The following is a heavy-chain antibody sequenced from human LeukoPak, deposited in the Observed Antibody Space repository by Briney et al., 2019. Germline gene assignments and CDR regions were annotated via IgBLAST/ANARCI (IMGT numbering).Heavy chain of an antibody. V-gene: IGHV4-34*01. Sequence: SETLSLTCAVYGGSFSGYYWSWIRQPPGKGLEWIGEINHSGSTNYNPSLKSRVTISVDTSKNQFSLKLSSVTAADTAVYYCARTVTTGIYRGGYYFDSWGQGTLVTVSS. CDR3: ARTVTTGIYRGGYYFDS. D-gene: IGHD1-1*01. J-gene: IGHJ4*02. CDR1: GGSFSGYY. CDR2: INHSGST.